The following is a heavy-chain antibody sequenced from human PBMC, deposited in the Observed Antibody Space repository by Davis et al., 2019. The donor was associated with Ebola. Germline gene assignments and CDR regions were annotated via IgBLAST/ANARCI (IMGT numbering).Heavy chain of an antibody. V-gene: IGHV2-5*02. J-gene: IGHJ4*02. Sequence: TLSLTCTVSGGSISSYYWGWIRQPPGKALEWLALIYWDDDKRYSPSLKSRLTITKDTSKNQVVLTMTNMDPVDTATYYCAHRRRYCSGGSCYLIFDYWGQGTLVTVSS. CDR1: GGSISSYYWG. CDR3: AHRRRYCSGGSCYLIFDY. CDR2: IYWDDDK. D-gene: IGHD2-15*01.